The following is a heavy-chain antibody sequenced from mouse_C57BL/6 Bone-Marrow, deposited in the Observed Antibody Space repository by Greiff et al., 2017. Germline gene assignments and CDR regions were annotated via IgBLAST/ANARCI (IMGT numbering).Heavy chain of an antibody. V-gene: IGHV5-4*01. CDR3: ARDRRRGVPFYWYFDV. Sequence: EVKLVESGGGLVKPGGSLKLSCAASGFTFSSYAMSWVRQTPEKRLEWVATISDGGSYTYYPDNVKGRFTISRDNAKNNLYLQMSHLKSEDTAMYYCARDRRRGVPFYWYFDVWGTGTTVTVSS. J-gene: IGHJ1*03. CDR1: GFTFSSYA. CDR2: ISDGGSYT.